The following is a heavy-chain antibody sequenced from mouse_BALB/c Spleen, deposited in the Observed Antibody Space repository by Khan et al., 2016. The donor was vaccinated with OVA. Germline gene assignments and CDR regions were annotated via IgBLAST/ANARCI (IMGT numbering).Heavy chain of an antibody. CDR2: IYPGNVSP. Sequence: QVRLQQSGPELVKPGASVRISCKASGYTFTSYYIHWVKQRPGQGLEWIGWIYPGNVSPKYNERFKDKATLTADKSSSTSCMQLSSLTSEDSAVYFCARAGYGSFAYWGQGTLITVSA. CDR3: ARAGYGSFAY. D-gene: IGHD2-2*01. CDR1: GYTFTSYY. J-gene: IGHJ3*01. V-gene: IGHV1S56*01.